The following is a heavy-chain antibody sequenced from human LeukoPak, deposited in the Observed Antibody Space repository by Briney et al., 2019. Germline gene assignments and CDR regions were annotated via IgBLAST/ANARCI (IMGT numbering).Heavy chain of an antibody. CDR2: ISWNSGSI. V-gene: IGHV3-9*03. CDR1: GFTVSSNY. Sequence: PGGSLRLSCAASGFTVSSNYMSWARQAPGKGLEWVSGISWNSGSIGYADSVKGRFTISRDNAKNSLYLQMNSLRAEDMALYYCAKGSGSDWWYNWFDPWGQGTLVTVSS. CDR3: AKGSGSDWWYNWFDP. D-gene: IGHD1-26*01. J-gene: IGHJ5*02.